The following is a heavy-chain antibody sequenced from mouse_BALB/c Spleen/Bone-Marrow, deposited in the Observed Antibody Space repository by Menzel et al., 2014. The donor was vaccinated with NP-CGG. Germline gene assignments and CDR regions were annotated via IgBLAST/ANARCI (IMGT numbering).Heavy chain of an antibody. CDR2: ISGGGSYT. V-gene: IGHV5-9-2*01. J-gene: IGHJ3*01. Sequence: EVTVVESGGGLVKSGGSLKLSCAASGFTFSNYGMSWVRQTPEKRLEWVATISGGGSYTFYSDSVKGRFTISRDNAKNNLYLQLSSLRSEDTALYYCARHAYYDQTEVSFVYWGQGTLVTVSA. CDR3: ARHAYYDQTEVSFVY. D-gene: IGHD2-4*01. CDR1: GFTFSNYG.